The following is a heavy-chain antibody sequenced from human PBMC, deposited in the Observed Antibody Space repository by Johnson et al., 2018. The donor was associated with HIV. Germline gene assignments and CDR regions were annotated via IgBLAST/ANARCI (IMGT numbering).Heavy chain of an antibody. Sequence: QVLLVESGGGVVQPGRSLRLSCAASGFIFSSYAIHWVRQAPGKGLQWVAVIGFDGTNKYYADSLKGRFTISRDNSKNTLYLQMNSLRPEDPALYFCARDSGAPGNDAFDIWGQGTMVTISS. CDR1: GFIFSSYA. CDR3: ARDSGAPGNDAFDI. CDR2: IGFDGTNK. D-gene: IGHD1-26*01. V-gene: IGHV3-30*04. J-gene: IGHJ3*02.